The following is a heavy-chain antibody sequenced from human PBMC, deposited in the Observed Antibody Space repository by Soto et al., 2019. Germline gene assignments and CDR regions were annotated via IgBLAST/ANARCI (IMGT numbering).Heavy chain of an antibody. J-gene: IGHJ5*02. CDR2: INHSGNT. CDR3: SRRAPEGFDP. V-gene: IGHV4-39*01. Sequence: SETLSLTCAVSGGSIGTSAYYWGWIRQAPGKGLEWIGSINHSGNTYLSPSLKDRVTMSVDTSKSSFSLKLRSATAADTGLYYCSRRAPEGFDPWGQGTLVTVSS. CDR1: GGSIGTSAYY.